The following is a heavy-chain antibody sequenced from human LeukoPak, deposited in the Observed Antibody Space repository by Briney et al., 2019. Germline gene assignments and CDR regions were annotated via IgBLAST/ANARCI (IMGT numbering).Heavy chain of an antibody. D-gene: IGHD1-26*01. CDR3: ARAVIVGATAGPADFDY. CDR1: GYTFTTYA. CDR2: INAGNGNT. Sequence: ASVKVSCKASGYTFTTYAMNWVRQAPGQRLEWMGWINAGNGNTKYSQEFQGRVTITRDTSASTAYMELSSLRSEDMAVYYCARAVIVGATAGPADFDYWGQGTLVTVSS. V-gene: IGHV1-3*03. J-gene: IGHJ4*02.